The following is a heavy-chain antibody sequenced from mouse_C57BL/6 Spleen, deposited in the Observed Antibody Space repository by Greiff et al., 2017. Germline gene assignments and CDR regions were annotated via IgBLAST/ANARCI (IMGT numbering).Heavy chain of an antibody. CDR3: TRGCYGSSYDY. Sequence: EVQLQQSGTVLARPGASVKMSCKTSGYTFTSYWMHWVKQRPGQGLEWIGAIYPGNSDTSYNPKFKGKAKLTAVTSASTSYMELSSLTNEDSAVYYCTRGCYGSSYDYWGQGTTLTVSS. D-gene: IGHD1-1*01. CDR2: IYPGNSDT. V-gene: IGHV1-5*01. CDR1: GYTFTSYW. J-gene: IGHJ2*01.